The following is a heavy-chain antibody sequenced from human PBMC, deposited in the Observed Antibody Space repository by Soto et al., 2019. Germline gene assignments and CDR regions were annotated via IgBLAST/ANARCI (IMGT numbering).Heavy chain of an antibody. D-gene: IGHD5-18*01. Sequence: QVQLVESGGGVVQPGRSLRLSCAASGFTFSNYGMHWVRQAPGKGLEWVAVIWYDGSNKYYADSVKGRFTISRDNSKNTLYLQMNSLRAEDTAVYYCARGGDSYGVYYYGMDVWGQGTTVTVSS. CDR1: GFTFSNYG. J-gene: IGHJ6*02. CDR3: ARGGDSYGVYYYGMDV. V-gene: IGHV3-33*01. CDR2: IWYDGSNK.